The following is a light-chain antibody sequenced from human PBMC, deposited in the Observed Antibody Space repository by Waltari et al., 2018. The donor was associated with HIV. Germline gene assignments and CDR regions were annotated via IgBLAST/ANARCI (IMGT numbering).Light chain of an antibody. CDR2: DVN. CDR1: RSDVGGYNY. J-gene: IGLJ1*01. CDR3: CSYGGSFFYV. Sequence: QSAMTQPRSVSGSPGQSVTISCTGTRSDVGGYNYVSWYLQHPGKAPKLMIYDVNKRPSGVPDRFSGSKSGNTASLTISGLQAEDEADYYCCSYGGSFFYVFGTGTKVTVL. V-gene: IGLV2-11*01.